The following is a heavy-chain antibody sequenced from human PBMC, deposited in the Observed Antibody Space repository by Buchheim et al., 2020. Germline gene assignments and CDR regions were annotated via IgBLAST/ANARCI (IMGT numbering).Heavy chain of an antibody. D-gene: IGHD4-23*01. CDR2: ISYDGSNK. V-gene: IGHV3-30*18. CDR1: GFTFSSYG. J-gene: IGHJ5*02. Sequence: QVQLVESGGGVVQPGRSLRLSCAASGFTFSSYGMHWVRQAPGKGLEWVAVISYDGSNKYYADSVKGRFTISRDNSKNTLYLQMNSLRAEDTAVYYCAKDEGWQPNWFDPWGQGTL. CDR3: AKDEGWQPNWFDP.